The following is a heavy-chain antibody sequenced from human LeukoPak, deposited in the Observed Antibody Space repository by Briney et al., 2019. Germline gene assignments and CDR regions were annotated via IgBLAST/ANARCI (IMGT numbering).Heavy chain of an antibody. CDR2: ISYDGGNK. CDR1: GFTFSSYA. CDR3: ARRFGGDSRGFDY. D-gene: IGHD3-22*01. V-gene: IGHV3-30*04. Sequence: GGSLRLSCAASGFTFSSYAMHWVRQAPGKGLEWVAVISYDGGNKYYADSVKGRFTISRDNSKNTLYLQMNSLRAEDTAVYYCARRFGGDSRGFDYWGQGTLVTVSS. J-gene: IGHJ4*02.